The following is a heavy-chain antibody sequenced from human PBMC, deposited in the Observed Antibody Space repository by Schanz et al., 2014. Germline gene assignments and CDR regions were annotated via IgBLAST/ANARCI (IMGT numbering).Heavy chain of an antibody. Sequence: QVHLVESGGGVVQPGRSLRLSCAASGFTFSSYPMHWVRQAPGKGLEWVALISYDGINKYYADSVKGRFTISRDNSKKTQYLQMNSTRAEDTAIYYRARGVGYPHGYYFDFWGQGTLVTVSS. CDR1: GFTFSSYP. J-gene: IGHJ4*02. CDR2: ISYDGINK. V-gene: IGHV3-30*04. CDR3: ARGVGYPHGYYFDF. D-gene: IGHD5-18*01.